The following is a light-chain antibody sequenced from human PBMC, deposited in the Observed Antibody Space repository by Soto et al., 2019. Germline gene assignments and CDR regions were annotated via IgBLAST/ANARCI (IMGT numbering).Light chain of an antibody. CDR2: GVT. Sequence: QSALTQPPSASGSPGQSVTIPCTGTSSDVGAYNYVSWYQQHPGKAPKLVIYGVTEPPSGVPDRFSGSKSGNTASLTVSGLQSEDEADYYCSSYAGSSTWVFGGGTKVTVL. V-gene: IGLV2-8*01. J-gene: IGLJ3*02. CDR3: SSYAGSSTWV. CDR1: SSDVGAYNY.